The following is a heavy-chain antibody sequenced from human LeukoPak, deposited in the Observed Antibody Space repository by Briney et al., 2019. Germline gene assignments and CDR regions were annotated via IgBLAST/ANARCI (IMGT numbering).Heavy chain of an antibody. V-gene: IGHV3-30*18. CDR3: AKDLNGTPFDP. CDR2: ISYDGSNK. Sequence: GGSLRLSCAASGFTFSSYGMHWVRQAPGKGLEWVAVISYDGSNKYYADSVKGRFTISRDNSKNTLYLQMNSLRAEDTAVYYCAKDLNGTPFDPWGQGTLVTVSS. CDR1: GFTFSSYG. J-gene: IGHJ5*02. D-gene: IGHD3-9*01.